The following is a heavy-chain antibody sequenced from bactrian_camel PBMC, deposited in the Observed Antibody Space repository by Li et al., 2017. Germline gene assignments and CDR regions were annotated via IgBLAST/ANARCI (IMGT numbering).Heavy chain of an antibody. V-gene: IGHV3-2*01. CDR3: AAGPWYTDEYRY. Sequence: VQLVESGGGLVQPGGSLRLSCTASGSTFSSYKMSWVRQAPGKGLEWVSTISTDASNTYYANSVKGRFTIARDNTKDTVYLQMLGLKSEDTALYYCAAGPWYTDEYRYWGQGTQVTVS. D-gene: IGHD6*01. J-gene: IGHJ4*01. CDR2: ISTDASNT. CDR1: GSTFSSYK.